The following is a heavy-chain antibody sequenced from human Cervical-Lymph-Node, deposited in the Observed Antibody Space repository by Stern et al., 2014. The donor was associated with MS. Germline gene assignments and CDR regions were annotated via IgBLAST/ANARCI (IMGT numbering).Heavy chain of an antibody. CDR3: AKQAGRLRSTVDY. V-gene: IGHV3-30*18. Sequence: VQLVESGGGVVQPGRSLRLSCAASGFTFSSYGMHWVRQAPGKGLEWVAVISYDGSNKYYADSVKGRFTISRDNSKNTLYLQMNSLRAEDTAVYYCAKQAGRLRSTVDYWGQGTLVTVSS. CDR2: ISYDGSNK. J-gene: IGHJ4*02. D-gene: IGHD4-17*01. CDR1: GFTFSSYG.